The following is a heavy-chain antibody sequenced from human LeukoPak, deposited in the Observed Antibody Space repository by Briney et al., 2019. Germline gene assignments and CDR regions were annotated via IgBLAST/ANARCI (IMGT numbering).Heavy chain of an antibody. Sequence: SETLSLTCTVSGGSISSGSYYWSWIRQPAGKGLEWIGRISSSGSTHYNPSPTSRVTISVDTSKNQFSLKLSSVTAADTAVYFCARGPYSYDSSGAFDIWGQGTMVTVSS. CDR2: ISSSGST. CDR3: ARGPYSYDSSGAFDI. J-gene: IGHJ3*02. D-gene: IGHD3-22*01. CDR1: GGSISSGSYY. V-gene: IGHV4-61*02.